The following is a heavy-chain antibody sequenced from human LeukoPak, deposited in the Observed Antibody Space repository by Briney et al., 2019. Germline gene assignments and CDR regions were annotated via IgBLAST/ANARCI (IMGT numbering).Heavy chain of an antibody. CDR2: VFSKSDGGTT. Sequence: GGSLRLSCAASGFTFSSAWMNWVRQAPGKGLEWVGRVFSKSDGGTTEYAAPVRGRFTISREDSKNTLYLQISSLKIEDTAVYYCATGGKLDDYHARGYFDFWGQGTLVTVSS. CDR1: GFTFSSAW. V-gene: IGHV3-15*07. D-gene: IGHD5-24*01. J-gene: IGHJ4*02. CDR3: ATGGKLDDYHARGYFDF.